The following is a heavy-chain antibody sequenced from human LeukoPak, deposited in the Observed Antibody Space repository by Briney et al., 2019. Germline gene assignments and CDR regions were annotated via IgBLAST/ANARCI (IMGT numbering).Heavy chain of an antibody. CDR2: VSAYNGNT. V-gene: IGHV1-18*04. D-gene: IGHD3-10*01. CDR3: ARGGFIDYSGLDY. CDR1: GFTFTSYG. J-gene: IGHJ4*02. Sequence: GASVKVSCKASGFTFTSYGISWVGQPPGQGPEWMGWVSAYNGNTNYAQKLRGRVTMTTDTSTSTAYMELRSLRSDDTAVYYCARGGFIDYSGLDYWGQGTLVTVSS.